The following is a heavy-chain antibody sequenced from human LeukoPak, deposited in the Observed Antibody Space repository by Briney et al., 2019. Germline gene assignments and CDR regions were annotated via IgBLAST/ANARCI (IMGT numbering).Heavy chain of an antibody. CDR2: FDSEDGET. D-gene: IGHD6-13*01. CDR3: ATAPTESIAAAGYFDY. J-gene: IGHJ4*02. V-gene: IGHV1-24*01. CDR1: GYTPSELS. Sequence: ASVKVSCKVSGYTPSELSMHWVRQAPGKGLEWMGGFDSEDGETIYAQKFQGRVTMTEDTSTDTAYMELSSLRSEDTAVYYCATAPTESIAAAGYFDYWGQGTLVTVSS.